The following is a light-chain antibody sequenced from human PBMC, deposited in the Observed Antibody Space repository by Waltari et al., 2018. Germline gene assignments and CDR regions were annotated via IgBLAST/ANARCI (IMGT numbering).Light chain of an antibody. J-gene: IGLJ2*01. CDR3: QSYDSSLSGYVV. CDR1: SSHIGAGYD. V-gene: IGLV1-40*01. CDR2: GNS. Sequence: QSVLTQPPSVSGAPGQRVTSPCTGSSSHIGAGYDVTWYQQLPGTAPKLLIYGNSNRPSGVPDRFSGSKSGTSASLAITGLQAEDEADYYCQSYDSSLSGYVVFGGGTKLTVL.